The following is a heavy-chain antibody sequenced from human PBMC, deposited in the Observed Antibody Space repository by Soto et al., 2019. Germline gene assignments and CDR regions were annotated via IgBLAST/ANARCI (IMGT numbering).Heavy chain of an antibody. CDR3: ARHSAGNAYYYLDGYFDS. J-gene: IGHJ4*02. D-gene: IGHD3-22*01. CDR2: IFPSDSQV. V-gene: IGHV5-51*01. CDR1: GYSFSNFW. Sequence: GESLKISCKGSGYSFSNFWIGWVRQMPGRGLEWMGIIFPSDSQVKYTPSLQGHVTISADTSITTAYLQWDTLEASDSAIYYCARHSAGNAYYYLDGYFDSWGQGTPVTVSS.